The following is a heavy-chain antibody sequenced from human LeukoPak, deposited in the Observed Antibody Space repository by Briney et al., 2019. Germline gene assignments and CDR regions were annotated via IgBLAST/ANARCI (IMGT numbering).Heavy chain of an antibody. Sequence: PGGSLRLSCAASGFTFSSYGMHWVRQAPGKGLECVAFIRYDGSNKYYADSVKGRFIISRDNSKNTLYLQMNSLRAEDTAVYYCARGAYYNILTGYRSRSLGFDFWGQGTLVTVSS. CDR2: IRYDGSNK. V-gene: IGHV3-30*02. CDR3: ARGAYYNILTGYRSRSLGFDF. D-gene: IGHD3-9*01. J-gene: IGHJ4*02. CDR1: GFTFSSYG.